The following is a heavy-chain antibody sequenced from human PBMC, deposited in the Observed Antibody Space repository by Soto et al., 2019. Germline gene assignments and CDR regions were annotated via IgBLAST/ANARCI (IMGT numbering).Heavy chain of an antibody. V-gene: IGHV3-23*01. D-gene: IGHD3-22*01. Sequence: EVQLLESGGGLVQPGGSLRLSCAASGFTFSSYAMNWVRQAPGKGLEWVSDISGSAATTHFADSVKGRFTISRDNSKNTLYLQMNSLRAEDTAVYYCAGDRSYYDSSGSYSPPYWGQGTLVTVSS. CDR2: ISGSAATT. J-gene: IGHJ4*02. CDR3: AGDRSYYDSSGSYSPPY. CDR1: GFTFSSYA.